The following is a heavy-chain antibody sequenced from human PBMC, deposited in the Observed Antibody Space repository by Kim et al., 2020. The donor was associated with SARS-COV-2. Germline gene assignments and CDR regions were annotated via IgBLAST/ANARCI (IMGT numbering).Heavy chain of an antibody. CDR1: GFTFDDYA. D-gene: IGHD6-13*01. Sequence: GGSLRLSCAASGFTFDDYAMHWVRQAPGKGLEWVSLISWDGGSTYYADSVKGRFTISRDNSKNSLYLQMNSLRAEDTALYYCAKVSGSSWYTGGYFDYWGQGTLVTVSS. CDR3: AKVSGSSWYTGGYFDY. V-gene: IGHV3-43D*03. CDR2: ISWDGGST. J-gene: IGHJ4*02.